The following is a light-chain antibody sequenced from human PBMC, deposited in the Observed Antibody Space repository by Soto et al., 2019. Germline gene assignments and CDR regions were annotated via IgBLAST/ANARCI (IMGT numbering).Light chain of an antibody. J-gene: IGKJ4*01. Sequence: EIVVTHSPSTVSLSPVERATLSCRASQSVSSNLAWYQQKPGQAPRLLIYGASTRATGIPARFSGSGSGTEFTLAISSLQSEDFAVYYCQQYNNWPLTFGGGTKVDIK. V-gene: IGKV3-15*01. CDR2: GAS. CDR3: QQYNNWPLT. CDR1: QSVSSN.